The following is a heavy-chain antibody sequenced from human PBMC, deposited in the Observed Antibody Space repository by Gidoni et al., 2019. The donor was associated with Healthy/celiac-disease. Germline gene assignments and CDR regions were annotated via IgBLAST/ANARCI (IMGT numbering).Heavy chain of an antibody. J-gene: IGHJ4*02. Sequence: EVQLVESGGGLVQPGRSLRLSCAASGFTFDDYAMHWVRQAPGKGLGWVSGIRWNSGSIGYADSVKGRFTISRDNAKNSLYLQINSLRAEDTALYYCAKDAQYSSSSFDYWGQGTLVTVSS. CDR2: IRWNSGSI. V-gene: IGHV3-9*01. CDR1: GFTFDDYA. D-gene: IGHD6-6*01. CDR3: AKDAQYSSSSFDY.